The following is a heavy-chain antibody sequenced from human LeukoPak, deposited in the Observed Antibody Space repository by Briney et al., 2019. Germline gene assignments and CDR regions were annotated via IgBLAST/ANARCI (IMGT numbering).Heavy chain of an antibody. D-gene: IGHD2-15*01. CDR1: GFTFNNNY. CDR2: MYSGGST. V-gene: IGHV3-53*04. Sequence: PGGSLRLSCAASGFTFNNNYMSWVRQAPGKGLECVSVMYSGGSTKYADSVKGRFTISRHNSENTLYLQLSSLRVEDTAVYYCAKVVSGGGNYVMDVWGQGTTVTVSS. CDR3: AKVVSGGGNYVMDV. J-gene: IGHJ6*02.